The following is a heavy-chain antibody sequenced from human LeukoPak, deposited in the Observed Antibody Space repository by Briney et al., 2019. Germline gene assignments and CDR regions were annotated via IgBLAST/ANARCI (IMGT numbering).Heavy chain of an antibody. D-gene: IGHD6-19*01. CDR2: ISYDGSNK. Sequence: GRSLRLSCAASGFTFSSYAMHWVRQAPGKGLEWVAVISYDGSNKYYADSVKGRLTISRDNSKNTLYLQMNSLRAEDTAVYYCARAREYSSGWYGHAFDYWGQGTLVTVSS. CDR3: ARAREYSSGWYGHAFDY. V-gene: IGHV3-30-3*01. J-gene: IGHJ4*02. CDR1: GFTFSSYA.